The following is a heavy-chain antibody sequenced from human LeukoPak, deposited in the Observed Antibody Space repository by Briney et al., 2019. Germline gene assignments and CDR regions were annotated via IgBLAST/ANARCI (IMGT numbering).Heavy chain of an antibody. Sequence: ASVKVSCKASGYTFTTYGITWVRQAPGQGLEWMGWTSGYNGDTNYAQKLQGRVTMTTDTSTSTAYMELRSLRSDDTAVYYCARDRDGYYGGDYWGQGTLVTVSS. D-gene: IGHD5-24*01. V-gene: IGHV1-18*01. CDR3: ARDRDGYYGGDY. CDR2: TSGYNGDT. J-gene: IGHJ4*02. CDR1: GYTFTTYG.